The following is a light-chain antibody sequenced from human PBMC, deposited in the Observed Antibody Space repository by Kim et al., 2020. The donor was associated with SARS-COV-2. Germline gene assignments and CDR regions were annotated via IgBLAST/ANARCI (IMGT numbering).Light chain of an antibody. Sequence: VTISCTRSSGSIASNYVQWYQQRPGSAPTTVIYEDNQRPSGVPDRFSGSIDSSSNSASLTISGLKTEDEADYYCQSYDSSNSHWVFGGGTQLTVL. CDR3: QSYDSSNSHWV. CDR1: SGSIASNY. V-gene: IGLV6-57*03. J-gene: IGLJ3*02. CDR2: EDN.